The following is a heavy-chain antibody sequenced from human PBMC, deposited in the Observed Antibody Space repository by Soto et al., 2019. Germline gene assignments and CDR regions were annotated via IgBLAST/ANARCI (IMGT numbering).Heavy chain of an antibody. CDR1: GFTFSSYG. CDR2: ISYDGSNK. V-gene: IGHV3-30*03. Sequence: GGSLRLSCAASGFTFSSYGMHWVRQAPGKGLECVAIISYDGSNKYFADSVKGRFTISRDNAKNTLYLQMNSLRDEDTAVYYCVTDLNWQGHWGQGTLVTVSS. CDR3: VTDLNWQGH. J-gene: IGHJ4*02.